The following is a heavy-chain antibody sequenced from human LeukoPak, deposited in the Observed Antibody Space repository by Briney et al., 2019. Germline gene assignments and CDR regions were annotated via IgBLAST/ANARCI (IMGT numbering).Heavy chain of an antibody. CDR3: ARVILGSDDY. J-gene: IGHJ4*02. D-gene: IGHD3-10*02. V-gene: IGHV3-74*01. CDR1: GFSFTSYW. CDR2: INNDGSSA. Sequence: GGSLRLSCAASGFSFTSYWMHWVRQAPGKGLVWVSRINNDGSSALYADSVKGRFTISKDNAKNTLYLQMNSLRAEDTAVYYCARVILGSDDYWGQGTLVTVSS.